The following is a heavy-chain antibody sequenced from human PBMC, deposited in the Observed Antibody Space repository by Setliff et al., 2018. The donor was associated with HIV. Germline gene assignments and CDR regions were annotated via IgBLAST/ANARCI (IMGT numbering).Heavy chain of an antibody. Sequence: PGGSLRLSCAASGFTFSTYWMHWVRQSPGKGLVWVSRINSDGSVTNYADSVKGRFTISRDNAKNTLYLQISSLRADDTAVYYCARVDDDYVWARTYFDYWGQGSLVTVSS. CDR1: GFTFSTYW. CDR3: ARVDDDYVWARTYFDY. J-gene: IGHJ4*02. D-gene: IGHD3-16*01. V-gene: IGHV3-74*01. CDR2: INSDGSVT.